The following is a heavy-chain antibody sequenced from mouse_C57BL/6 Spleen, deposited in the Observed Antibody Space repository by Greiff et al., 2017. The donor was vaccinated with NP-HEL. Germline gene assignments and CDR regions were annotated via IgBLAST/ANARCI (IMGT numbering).Heavy chain of an antibody. CDR2: ISYDGSN. V-gene: IGHV3-6*01. D-gene: IGHD1-3*01. Sequence: EVQLQQSGPGLVKPSQSLSLTFSVTGYSITSGYYWNWIRQFPGNKLEWMGYISYDGSNNYNPSLKHRISITRDTSKNQFFLKLNSVTTEDTATYYCARGGHKLLSYFDYWGQGTTLTVSS. CDR3: ARGGHKLLSYFDY. CDR1: GYSITSGYY. J-gene: IGHJ2*01.